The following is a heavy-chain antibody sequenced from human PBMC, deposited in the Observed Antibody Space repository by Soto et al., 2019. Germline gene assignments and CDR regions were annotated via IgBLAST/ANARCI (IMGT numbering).Heavy chain of an antibody. Sequence: LRLSCPASGFTFSSYAMSWVRQAPGKGLEWVSAISGSGGSTYYADSVKGRFTISRDNSKNTLYLQMNSLRAEDTAVYYCAKDLIAAAESDYWGQGTLVTVSS. CDR1: GFTFSSYA. D-gene: IGHD6-13*01. CDR3: AKDLIAAAESDY. V-gene: IGHV3-23*01. J-gene: IGHJ4*02. CDR2: ISGSGGST.